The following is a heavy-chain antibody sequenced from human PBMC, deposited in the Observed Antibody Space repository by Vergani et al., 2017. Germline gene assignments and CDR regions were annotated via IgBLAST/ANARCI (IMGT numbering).Heavy chain of an antibody. Sequence: QLQLQESGPGLVKPSATLSLTCSVSGASIRSSNYYWGWIRQPPGKGLEWIASIYYSGSTYYNPSLQSRVTISVATSKNQFSLKLSSVTAADTAVYFCARHSTVEWLVKLGWIDPWGQGILVTVSS. V-gene: IGHV4-39*01. CDR2: IYYSGST. D-gene: IGHD6-19*01. CDR3: ARHSTVEWLVKLGWIDP. CDR1: GASIRSSNYY. J-gene: IGHJ5*02.